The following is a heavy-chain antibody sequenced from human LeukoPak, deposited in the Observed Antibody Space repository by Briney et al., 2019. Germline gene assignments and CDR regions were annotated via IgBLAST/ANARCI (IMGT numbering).Heavy chain of an antibody. CDR2: ISWDGGST. CDR1: GFTFDDYA. V-gene: IGHV3-43D*03. CDR3: ARERSSGWYDY. J-gene: IGHJ4*02. Sequence: GSLRLSCAASGFTFDDYAMHWVRQAPGKGLEWVSLISWDGGSTYYADSVKGRFTISRDNAKNSLYLQMNSLRAEDTAVYYCARERSSGWYDYWGQGTLVTVSS. D-gene: IGHD6-19*01.